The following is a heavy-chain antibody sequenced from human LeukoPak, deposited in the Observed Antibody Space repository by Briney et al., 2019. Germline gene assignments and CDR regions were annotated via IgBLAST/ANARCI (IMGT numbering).Heavy chain of an antibody. Sequence: QPGGSLRLSCAASGFTFSSYSMNWVRQAPGKGLEWVSGISGSGGRTYYADSVKGRFTISRDNSKNALYLQMNSLRAEDTAVYYCAKDGGSYDRPGGLDYWGQGTLVTVSS. V-gene: IGHV3-23*01. J-gene: IGHJ4*02. CDR2: ISGSGGRT. CDR3: AKDGGSYDRPGGLDY. CDR1: GFTFSSYS. D-gene: IGHD3-22*01.